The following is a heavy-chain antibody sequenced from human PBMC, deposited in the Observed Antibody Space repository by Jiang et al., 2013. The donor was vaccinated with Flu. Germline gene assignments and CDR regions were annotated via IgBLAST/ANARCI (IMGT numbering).Heavy chain of an antibody. CDR3: AREGSGYPLPDY. J-gene: IGHJ4*02. CDR1: GYTFTSYY. V-gene: IGHV1-46*01. D-gene: IGHD3-22*01. Sequence: KASGYTFTSYYMHWVRQAPGQGLEWMGIINPSGGSTSCAQKFQGRVTMTRDTSTSTVYMELSSLRSEDTAVYYCAREGSGYPLPDYWGQGTLVTVSS. CDR2: INPSGGST.